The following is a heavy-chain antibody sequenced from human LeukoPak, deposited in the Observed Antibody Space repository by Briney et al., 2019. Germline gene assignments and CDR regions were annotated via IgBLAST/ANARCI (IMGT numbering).Heavy chain of an antibody. CDR3: ARIGYSNNYYYYGMDV. D-gene: IGHD4-11*01. CDR2: INHSGST. J-gene: IGHJ6*02. CDR1: XXXXSXXY. V-gene: IGHV4-34*01. Sequence: EXLXLTCAXXXXXXSXXYWXXXRXXXXXXXXXXXEINHSGSTNYNPSLKSRVTISVDTSKNQFSLKLSSVTAADTAVYYCARIGYSNNYYYYGMDVWGQGTTVTVSS.